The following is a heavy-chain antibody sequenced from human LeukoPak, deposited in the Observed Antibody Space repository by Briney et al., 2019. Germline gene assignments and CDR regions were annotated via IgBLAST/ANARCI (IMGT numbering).Heavy chain of an antibody. D-gene: IGHD3-10*01. CDR2: ISGSGGRT. Sequence: GGSLRLSCAVSGITLSNYGMSWVRQAPGKGLEWVAGISGSGGRTNYADSVKGRFTTPRDSPKNTLYLQMNSLRAEDTAVSFCAKRGVVIRVVLVGFHKEAYYFDSWGQGALVTVSS. J-gene: IGHJ4*02. V-gene: IGHV3-23*01. CDR1: GITLSNYG. CDR3: AKRGVVIRVVLVGFHKEAYYFDS.